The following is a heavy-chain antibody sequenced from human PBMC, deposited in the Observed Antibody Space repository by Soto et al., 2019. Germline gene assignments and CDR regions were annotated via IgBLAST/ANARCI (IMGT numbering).Heavy chain of an antibody. V-gene: IGHV3-74*01. CDR1: GFTFSTYW. J-gene: IGHJ4*02. CDR2: IKSDGSTT. D-gene: IGHD2-15*01. Sequence: GGSLRLSCAASGFTFSTYWMHWVRQAPGKGLVWISNIKSDGSTTNYADSVKGRFTISRDNAKNTLYLQMNSLRAEDTAVYYCTRGSGGQPPYFNYWGQGALVTVSS. CDR3: TRGSGGQPPYFNY.